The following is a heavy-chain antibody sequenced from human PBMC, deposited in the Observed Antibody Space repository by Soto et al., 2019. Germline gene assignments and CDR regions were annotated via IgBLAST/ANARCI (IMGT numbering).Heavy chain of an antibody. CDR3: AHLFTIFGVDPYYFDY. CDR1: GFSLSTTGVG. V-gene: IGHV2-5*02. CDR2: IYWDDDK. J-gene: IGHJ4*02. D-gene: IGHD3-3*01. Sequence: SGPTLVNPTQPLTLTCTFSGFSLSTTGVGVGWIRQPPGKALEWLALIYWDDDKHYSPSLKSRLTIAKDTSKNQVVLTMTNMDPVDTATYYCAHLFTIFGVDPYYFDYWGQGTLVTVSS.